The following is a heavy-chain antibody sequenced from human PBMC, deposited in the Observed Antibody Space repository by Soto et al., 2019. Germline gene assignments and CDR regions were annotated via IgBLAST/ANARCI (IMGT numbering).Heavy chain of an antibody. V-gene: IGHV2-5*02. J-gene: IGHJ2*01. CDR3: ASHRTADGYFDV. CDR1: GFSLSSSGVA. D-gene: IGHD2-21*02. Sequence: QITLKESGPTLVKPTQTLTLTCTLSGFSLSSSGVAVGWVRQPPGKALEWVALIYGDDTRQYRPSLGGRVTITKDTSNTQVVLRVTNMDTVDTGTYFCASHRTADGYFDVWGRGTLVAVSS. CDR2: IYGDDTR.